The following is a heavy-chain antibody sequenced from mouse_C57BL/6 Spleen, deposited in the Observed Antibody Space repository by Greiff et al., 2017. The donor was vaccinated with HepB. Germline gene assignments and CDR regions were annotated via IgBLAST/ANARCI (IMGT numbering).Heavy chain of an antibody. CDR1: GFTFSDYY. V-gene: IGHV5-12*01. Sequence: DVQLVESGGGLVQPGGSLKLSCAASGFTFSDYYMYWVRQTPEKRLEWVAYISNGGGSTFYPDTVKGRFTISRDNAKNTLYLQMSRLKSEDTAMYYCARRDGSSYSEYYFDYWGQGTTLTVAS. D-gene: IGHD1-1*01. J-gene: IGHJ2*01. CDR2: ISNGGGST. CDR3: ARRDGSSYSEYYFDY.